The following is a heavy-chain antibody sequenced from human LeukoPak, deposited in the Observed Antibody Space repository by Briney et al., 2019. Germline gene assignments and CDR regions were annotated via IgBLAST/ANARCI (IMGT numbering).Heavy chain of an antibody. CDR2: ISSTSTI. CDR1: GFTFSTYS. V-gene: IGHV3-48*01. Sequence: PGGSLRLSCAASGFTFSTYSMNWVRQAPGKGLEWISYISSTSTIYYADSVKGRFTISRDNAKNSLYLQMNSLRAEDTAVYYCARVEENAWGQGTLVTVSS. CDR3: ARVEENA. J-gene: IGHJ5*02.